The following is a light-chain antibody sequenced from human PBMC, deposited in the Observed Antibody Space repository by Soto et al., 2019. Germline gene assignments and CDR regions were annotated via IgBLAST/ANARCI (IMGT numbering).Light chain of an antibody. CDR3: QQYGRSPPWT. CDR2: GAS. CDR1: QSVSSSY. Sequence: EIVLTQSPGTLSLSPGERATLSCRASQSVSSSYLAWYQQKPGQAPRLLIYGASSRATGIPDRFSGSGSGPDFTLNISRLEPEDFAVYYCQQYGRSPPWTFGQGTKVEIK. J-gene: IGKJ1*01. V-gene: IGKV3-20*01.